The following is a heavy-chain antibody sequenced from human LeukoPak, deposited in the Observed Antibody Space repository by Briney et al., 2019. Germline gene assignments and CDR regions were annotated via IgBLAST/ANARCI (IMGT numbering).Heavy chain of an antibody. V-gene: IGHV1-18*01. D-gene: IGHD4-17*01. CDR3: ARDLIPYGDYVYYYYGMDV. CDR2: ISAYNGNT. J-gene: IGHJ6*02. CDR1: GYTFTSYG. Sequence: ASVKVSCKASGYTFTSYGISWVRQAPGQGREGMGWISAYNGNTNYAQKLQGRVTMTTDTSTSTAYMELRSLRSDDTAVYYCARDLIPYGDYVYYYYGMDVWGQGTTVTVSS.